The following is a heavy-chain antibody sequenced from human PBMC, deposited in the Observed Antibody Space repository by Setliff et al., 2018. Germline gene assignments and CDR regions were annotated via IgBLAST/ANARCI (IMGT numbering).Heavy chain of an antibody. V-gene: IGHV4-39*01. CDR3: ASRRTGPGGWFDY. Sequence: SETLSLTCTVSGGSFRGYYWGWTRQPPGKGLEWIGTIYYSGTTYYSPSLKSRVTISVDTSKNPFSLKLTSVTAADTAIYYCASRRTGPGGWFDYWGQGTLVTVSS. CDR2: IYYSGTT. J-gene: IGHJ5*01. D-gene: IGHD1-26*01. CDR1: GGSFRGYY.